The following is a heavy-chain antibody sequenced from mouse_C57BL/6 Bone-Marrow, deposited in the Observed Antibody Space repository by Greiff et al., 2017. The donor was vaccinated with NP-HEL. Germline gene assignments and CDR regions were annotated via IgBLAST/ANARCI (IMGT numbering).Heavy chain of an antibody. V-gene: IGHV7-1*01. D-gene: IGHD1-1*01. J-gene: IGHJ4*01. CDR3: ARDATNYYGSSYAMDY. CDR2: SRNKANDYTT. Sequence: EVNVVESGGGLVQSGRSLRLSCATSGFTFSDFYMEWVRQAPGKGLEWIAASRNKANDYTTEYSASVKGRFIVSRDTSQSILYLQMNALRAEDTAIYYCARDATNYYGSSYAMDYWGQGTSVTVSS. CDR1: GFTFSDFY.